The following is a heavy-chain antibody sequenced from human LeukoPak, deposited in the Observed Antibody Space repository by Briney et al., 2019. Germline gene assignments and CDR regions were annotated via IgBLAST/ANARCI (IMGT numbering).Heavy chain of an antibody. J-gene: IGHJ4*02. CDR2: IIPIFGTA. Sequence: ASVKVSCKASGGTFSSYAISWVRQAPGQGLEWMGGIIPIFGTANYAQKFQGRATITADESTSTAYMELSSLRSEDTAVYYCARDCSGGSCYFDCWGQGTLVTVSS. D-gene: IGHD2-15*01. CDR3: ARDCSGGSCYFDC. CDR1: GGTFSSYA. V-gene: IGHV1-69*13.